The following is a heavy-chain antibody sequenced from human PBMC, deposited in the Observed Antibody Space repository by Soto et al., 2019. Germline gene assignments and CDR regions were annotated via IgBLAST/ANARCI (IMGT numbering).Heavy chain of an antibody. J-gene: IGHJ6*02. CDR3: ARDSSGWYELNYYYYGMDV. V-gene: IGHV1-18*01. Sequence: ASVKVSCKASGYTFTSYGISWVRQAPGQGLEWMGWISAYNGNANYAQKLQGRVTMTTDTSTSTAYMELRSLRSDDTAVYYCARDSSGWYELNYYYYGMDVWGQGTTVTVSS. CDR2: ISAYNGNA. CDR1: GYTFTSYG. D-gene: IGHD6-19*01.